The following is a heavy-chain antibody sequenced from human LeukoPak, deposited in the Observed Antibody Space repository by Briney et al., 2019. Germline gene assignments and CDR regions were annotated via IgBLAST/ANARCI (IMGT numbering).Heavy chain of an antibody. CDR2: ISGYNGNT. J-gene: IGHJ3*02. Sequence: GASVKVSCKVSGYTFTKYGISWVRQAPGQGLEWMGRISGYNGNTNYAQRLQGRVTLTTDTFTSTAYMELRSLRSDDAAVYYCARQSVISSRSPDDAFDIWGQGTMVTVSS. D-gene: IGHD2-21*01. CDR3: ARQSVISSRSPDDAFDI. V-gene: IGHV1-18*01. CDR1: GYTFTKYG.